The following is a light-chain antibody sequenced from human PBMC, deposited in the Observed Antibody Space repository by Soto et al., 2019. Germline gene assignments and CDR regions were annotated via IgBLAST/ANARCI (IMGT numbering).Light chain of an antibody. Sequence: QPVLTQPPSVSGAPGQRVTISCTGSSSNIGAGYDVHWYQQLPGTAPKLLIYGNSNRPSGVPDRFSGSKSGTSASLAITGLQAEDEADYYCQSYDSSQRGVFGGGTKLTVL. CDR3: QSYDSSQRGV. V-gene: IGLV1-40*01. J-gene: IGLJ3*02. CDR1: SSNIGAGYD. CDR2: GNS.